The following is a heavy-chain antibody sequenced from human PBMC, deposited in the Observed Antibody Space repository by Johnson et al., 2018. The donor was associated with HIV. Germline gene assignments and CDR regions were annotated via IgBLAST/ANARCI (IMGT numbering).Heavy chain of an antibody. CDR3: ARSIVGAIVDAFDI. D-gene: IGHD1-26*01. V-gene: IGHV3-30*19. J-gene: IGHJ3*02. CDR1: GFTFSSYG. Sequence: QVQLVESGGGVVQPGRSLRLSCVASGFTFSSYGMHWVRQAPGKGLEWVAVISYDGSYNYYADSVKGRFTISRDNSKNTQYLQMNSLRAEDTAVYYCARSIVGAIVDAFDIWGQGTMVTVSS. CDR2: ISYDGSYN.